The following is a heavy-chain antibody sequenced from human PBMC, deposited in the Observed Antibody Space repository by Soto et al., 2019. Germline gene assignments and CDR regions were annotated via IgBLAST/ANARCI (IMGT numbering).Heavy chain of an antibody. CDR2: IYYSGST. V-gene: IGHV4-31*03. Sequence: QVQLQESGPGLVKPSQTLFLTCTVSGGSISSGGYYWSWIRQHPGKGLEWIGYIYYSGSTYYNPSLKSRVTISVDTSKNQFSLKLSSVTAADTAVYYCARSSDSSGYYDAFDIWGQGTMVTVSS. D-gene: IGHD3-22*01. CDR1: GGSISSGGYY. J-gene: IGHJ3*02. CDR3: ARSSDSSGYYDAFDI.